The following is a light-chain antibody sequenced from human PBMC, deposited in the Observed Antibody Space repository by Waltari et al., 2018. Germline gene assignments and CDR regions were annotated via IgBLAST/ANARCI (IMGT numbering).Light chain of an antibody. Sequence: DIQMTQSPSSLSASVGDRVTITCRANKNIDSHLNWYQQRPGTAPQILISGASSLQSGVPSRFSGSGTGTDFILTIDSLQPEDSATYYCQQSYSTPFRTFGQGTKVEI. CDR1: KNIDSH. J-gene: IGKJ2*01. CDR2: GAS. V-gene: IGKV1-39*01. CDR3: QQSYSTPFRT.